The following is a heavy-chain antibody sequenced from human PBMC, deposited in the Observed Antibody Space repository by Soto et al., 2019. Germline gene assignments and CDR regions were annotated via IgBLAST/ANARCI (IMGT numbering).Heavy chain of an antibody. Sequence: SVKVSCKTSGFTFTSSAIQWVRQARGQRLEWIGWIVVGSDNTNYAQKFQERVTITRDLSTNTIYMDLSGLRSDDTAVYYCASELVVPAAIAHYYYYGMDVWGQGTTVTVSS. CDR1: GFTFTSSA. V-gene: IGHV1-58*02. CDR3: ASELVVPAAIAHYYYYGMDV. D-gene: IGHD2-2*02. CDR2: IVVGSDNT. J-gene: IGHJ6*02.